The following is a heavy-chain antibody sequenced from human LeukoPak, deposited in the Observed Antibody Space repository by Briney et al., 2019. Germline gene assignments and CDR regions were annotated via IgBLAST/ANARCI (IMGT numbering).Heavy chain of an antibody. D-gene: IGHD4-23*01. CDR3: ARILGGMGFDY. V-gene: IGHV4-59*01. J-gene: IGHJ4*02. CDR1: GGSITSDY. Sequence: SETLSLTCTVSGGSITSDYWSWIRQPPGKGLEWIGYIYYSGSSGSTDYNPSLKSRVTISLDTSKIQFSLKLNSVTAADTAVYYCARILGGMGFDYWGQGTLVTVSS. CDR2: IYYSGSSGST.